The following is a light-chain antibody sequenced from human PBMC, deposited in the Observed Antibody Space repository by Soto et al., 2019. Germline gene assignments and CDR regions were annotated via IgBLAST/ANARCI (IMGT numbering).Light chain of an antibody. CDR1: QRIATW. Sequence: DIPLTQSPSTLSASVGDRVTITCRASQRIATWLAWYQQKPGKAPELLIYEASSLESGVPSRFGGSGSGTEFTLAISSLQPDDFAIYYCQQYNSYSWTFGQGTKVDIK. CDR3: QQYNSYSWT. J-gene: IGKJ1*01. CDR2: EAS. V-gene: IGKV1-5*03.